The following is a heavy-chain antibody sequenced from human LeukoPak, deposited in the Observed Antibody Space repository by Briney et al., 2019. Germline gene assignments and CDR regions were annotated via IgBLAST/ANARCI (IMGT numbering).Heavy chain of an antibody. D-gene: IGHD1-26*01. Sequence: SETLSLTCTVSGGSISTSYWSWIRQPPGKELEWIAYIYYSGSTNYNPSLESRVTISIDTSKNQFSLKLTSVTAADTAVYYCARLEVGKLLGGLHDAFDIWGQGTMVTVSS. CDR3: ARLEVGKLLGGLHDAFDI. V-gene: IGHV4-59*08. J-gene: IGHJ3*02. CDR2: IYYSGST. CDR1: GGSISTSY.